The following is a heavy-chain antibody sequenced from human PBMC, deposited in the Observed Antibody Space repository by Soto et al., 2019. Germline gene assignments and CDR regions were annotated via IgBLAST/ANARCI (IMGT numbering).Heavy chain of an antibody. V-gene: IGHV3-74*01. CDR1: GFTFRSYW. Sequence: GSLRLSCAASGFTFRSYWMQWVRQAPGKGLVWVSWISSDGSSTNYADSVKGRFTISRDNAKNTLYLQMNSLRAEDTAVYYCATGGSSLNFDSWGQGTLVTVSS. CDR3: ATGGSSLNFDS. J-gene: IGHJ4*02. D-gene: IGHD6-6*01. CDR2: ISSDGSST.